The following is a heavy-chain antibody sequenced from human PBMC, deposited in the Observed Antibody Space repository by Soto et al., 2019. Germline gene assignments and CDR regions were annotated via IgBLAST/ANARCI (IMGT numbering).Heavy chain of an antibody. Sequence: SETLSLTCTVSGGSISSYYWSWIRQPPGKGLEWIGYIYYSGSTNYNPSLKSRATISVDTSKNQFSLKLSSVTAADTAVYYCARVYESFGMDVWGQGTTVTVSS. J-gene: IGHJ6*02. V-gene: IGHV4-59*01. CDR2: IYYSGST. CDR3: ARVYESFGMDV. D-gene: IGHD5-12*01. CDR1: GGSISSYY.